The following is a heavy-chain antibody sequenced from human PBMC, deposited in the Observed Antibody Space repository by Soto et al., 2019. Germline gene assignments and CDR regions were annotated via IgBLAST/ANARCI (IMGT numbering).Heavy chain of an antibody. CDR3: ATVRGSCCNNDAFDI. CDR2: FDPEDGET. J-gene: IGHJ3*02. Sequence: ASVKVSCKASGYTFTSYGISWVRQAPGKGLEWMGGFDPEDGETIYAQKFQGRVTMTEDTSTDTAYMELSSLRSEDTAVYYCATVRGSCCNNDAFDIWGQGTMVTVSS. V-gene: IGHV1-24*01. CDR1: GYTFTSYG. D-gene: IGHD2-15*01.